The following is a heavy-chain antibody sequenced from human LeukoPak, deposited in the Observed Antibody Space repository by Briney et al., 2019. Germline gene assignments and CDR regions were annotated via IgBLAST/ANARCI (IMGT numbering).Heavy chain of an antibody. Sequence: GESLKISCKGSGYSFTSYWTGWVRQMPGKGLEWMGIIYPGDSDTRYSPSFQGQVTISADKSISTAYLQWCSLKASDTAMYYCARHEYYDILTGYYQGNWFDPWGQGTLVTVSS. V-gene: IGHV5-51*01. CDR1: GYSFTSYW. CDR3: ARHEYYDILTGYYQGNWFDP. D-gene: IGHD3-9*01. CDR2: IYPGDSDT. J-gene: IGHJ5*02.